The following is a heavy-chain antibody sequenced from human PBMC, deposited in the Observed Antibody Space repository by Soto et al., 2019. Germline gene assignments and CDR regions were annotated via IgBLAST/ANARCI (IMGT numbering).Heavy chain of an antibody. J-gene: IGHJ4*02. CDR3: ARTPPLEPVHFDY. CDR1: GYTFTSYG. V-gene: IGHV1-18*01. D-gene: IGHD6-6*01. CDR2: ISAYNGNT. Sequence: QVQLVQSGAEVKKPGASVKVSCKASGYTFTSYGISWVRQAPGQGLEWMGWISAYNGNTNYAQKLQGRVTMTTGTSTSTAYMEPRSLRSDDPAVYYCARTPPLEPVHFDYWGQGTLVTVSS.